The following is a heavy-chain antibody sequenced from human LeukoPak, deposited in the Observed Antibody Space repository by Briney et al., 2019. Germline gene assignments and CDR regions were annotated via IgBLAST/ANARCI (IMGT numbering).Heavy chain of an antibody. Sequence: GGSLRLSCAAPGFTFSSYSMNWVRQAPGKGLEWVSSISSSSSYIYYADSVKGRFTISRDNAKNSLYLQMNSLRAEDTAVYYCASRLGGGSGSYFDYWGQATLVTVSS. J-gene: IGHJ4*02. V-gene: IGHV3-21*01. CDR1: GFTFSSYS. CDR3: ASRLGGGSGSYFDY. D-gene: IGHD3-10*01. CDR2: ISSSSSYI.